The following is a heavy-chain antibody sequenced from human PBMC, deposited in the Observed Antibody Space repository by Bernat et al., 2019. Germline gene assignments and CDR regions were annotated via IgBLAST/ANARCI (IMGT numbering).Heavy chain of an antibody. V-gene: IGHV3-33*01. Sequence: QVQLVESGGGVVQPGRSLRLSCAASGFTFSSYGMQWVRQAPGKGLEWVAVIWYDGSNKYYADSVKGRFTISRDNSKNTLYLQMNSLRAEDTAVYYCARGGLYYYDSSGPYGYWGQGTLVTVSS. CDR1: GFTFSSYG. D-gene: IGHD3-22*01. CDR2: IWYDGSNK. J-gene: IGHJ4*02. CDR3: ARGGLYYYDSSGPYGY.